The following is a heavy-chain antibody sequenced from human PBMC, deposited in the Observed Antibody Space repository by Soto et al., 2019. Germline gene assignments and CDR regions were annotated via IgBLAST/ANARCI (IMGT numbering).Heavy chain of an antibody. D-gene: IGHD3-10*01. CDR3: ARESITMVRGLIIKSYYFDY. Sequence: QVQLQESGPGLVKPSGTLSLTCAVSGGSISSSNWWSWVRQPPGKGLEWIGEIFHSGSTNYNPSLKSRVPISVDKSKTQFSLNLISVTAADTAVYYCARESITMVRGLIIKSYYFDYWGQGTLVTVSS. CDR1: GGSISSSNW. CDR2: IFHSGST. J-gene: IGHJ4*02. V-gene: IGHV4-4*02.